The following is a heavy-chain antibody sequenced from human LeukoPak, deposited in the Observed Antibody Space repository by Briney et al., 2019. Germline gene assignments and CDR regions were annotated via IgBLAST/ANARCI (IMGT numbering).Heavy chain of an antibody. D-gene: IGHD3-22*01. V-gene: IGHV4-39*01. J-gene: IGHJ4*02. CDR2: ISYNGST. CDR3: ARIIVVTTHFDY. Sequence: SETLSLTCTVSGGSISSGSYFWGWIRQPPGKGLEWIGTISYNGSTYYNPSLKSRVTISVETSKNQFSLNLSSVTAADTAFYYCARIIVVTTHFDYWGQGALVTVSS. CDR1: GGSISSGSYF.